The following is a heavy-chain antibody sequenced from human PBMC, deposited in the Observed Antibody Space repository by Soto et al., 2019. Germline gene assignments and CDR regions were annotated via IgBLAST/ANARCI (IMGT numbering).Heavy chain of an antibody. CDR3: ARRASDVSNDGDY. CDR2: IYYSGST. D-gene: IGHD2-8*01. J-gene: IGHJ4*02. V-gene: IGHV4-39*01. CDR1: GGSISSSSYY. Sequence: QLQLQESGPGLVKPSETLSLTCTVSGGSISSSSYYWGWIRQPPGKGLEWIGSIYYSGSTYYNPSLKSRVTISVDTSKNQFSLKLSSVTAADTAVYYCARRASDVSNDGDYWGQGTLVSVSS.